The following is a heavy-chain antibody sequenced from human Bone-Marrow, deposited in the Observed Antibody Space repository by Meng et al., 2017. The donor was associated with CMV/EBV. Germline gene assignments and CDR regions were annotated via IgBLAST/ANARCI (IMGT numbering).Heavy chain of an antibody. V-gene: IGHV3-23*01. CDR1: GFTCSIYA. CDR3: AKDNRFCTNGVCYFRADNFDS. J-gene: IGHJ4*02. Sequence: GESLKISCAASGFTCSIYAMSWVRQATGKGLEWVSTISGSGGSTYYADSVKGRFTISRDISKNTLYLQMSSRRAEDTAIYYRAKDNRFCTNGVCYFRADNFDSWGQGTLVTVSS. D-gene: IGHD2-8*01. CDR2: ISGSGGST.